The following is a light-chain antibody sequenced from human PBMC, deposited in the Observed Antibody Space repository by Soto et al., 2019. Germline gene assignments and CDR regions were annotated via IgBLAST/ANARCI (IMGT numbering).Light chain of an antibody. CDR1: QSISSW. Sequence: DIQMTQSPSTLSASVGDRVTITCRASQSISSWLAWYQQKPGKAPKLLIYDASSLESGVPSMFSGSGSGTEFTHTISSLQPDDFATFYCQQYNSYSPYTFGQGTKLEIK. CDR2: DAS. V-gene: IGKV1-5*01. CDR3: QQYNSYSPYT. J-gene: IGKJ2*01.